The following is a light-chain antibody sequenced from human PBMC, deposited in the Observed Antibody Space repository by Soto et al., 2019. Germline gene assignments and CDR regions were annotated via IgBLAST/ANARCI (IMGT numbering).Light chain of an antibody. CDR3: QQRSEWPLT. V-gene: IGKV3-11*01. Sequence: EIVLTQSPAILSLSPGERATLSCRASQSVGTYLTWYQQKPGQAPRLLIHAASARATGVPARFSGSGSGTDFTLTISTLEPEDFAVYYCQQRSEWPLTFGGGTKVEIK. CDR2: AAS. J-gene: IGKJ4*01. CDR1: QSVGTY.